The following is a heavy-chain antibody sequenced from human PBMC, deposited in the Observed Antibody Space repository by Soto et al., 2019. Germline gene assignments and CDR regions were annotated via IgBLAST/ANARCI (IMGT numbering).Heavy chain of an antibody. CDR2: IIPIFGTP. CDR1: GGIFSTYA. V-gene: IGHV1-69*01. Sequence: QVQLVQSGAEVKKPGSSVKVSCKASGGIFSTYAISWLRQAPGQGLEWMGGIIPIFGTPNYAQRFQGRVTITADESTTTSYMEXXXXXXXXXXXXXXXXXXXXXXXGNYYNRIDFWGQGTLVTVSS. D-gene: IGHD3-10*01. J-gene: IGHJ4*02. CDR3: XXXXXXXXXGNYYNRIDF.